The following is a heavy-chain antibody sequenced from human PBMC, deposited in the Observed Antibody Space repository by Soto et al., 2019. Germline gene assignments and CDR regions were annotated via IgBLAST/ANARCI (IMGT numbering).Heavy chain of an antibody. V-gene: IGHV4-34*01. CDR2: INHSGST. Sequence: PSETLSLTCAVYGGSSSGYYWSWIRQPPGKGLEWIGEINHSGSTNYNPSLKSRVTISVDTSKNQFSLKLSSVTAADTAVYYCARAPTHHYSNYEEESHNWFDPWGQGTLVTVSS. CDR3: ARAPTHHYSNYEEESHNWFDP. CDR1: GGSSSGYY. D-gene: IGHD4-4*01. J-gene: IGHJ5*02.